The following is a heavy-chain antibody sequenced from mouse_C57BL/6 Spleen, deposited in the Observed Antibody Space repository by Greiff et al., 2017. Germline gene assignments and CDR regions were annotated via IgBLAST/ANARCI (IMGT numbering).Heavy chain of an antibody. D-gene: IGHD1-1*01. J-gene: IGHJ4*01. Sequence: EVKLVESGEGLVKPGGSLKLSCAASGFTFSSYAMSWVRQTPEKRLEWVAYISSGGDYIYYADPVKGRFTISSDNARNTLYLQMSIQKTEDTAMYYGTREGDYDGNIPYYAMDYWGQGTSVTVSS. CDR1: GFTFSSYA. CDR3: TREGDYDGNIPYYAMDY. V-gene: IGHV5-9-1*02. CDR2: ISSGGDYI.